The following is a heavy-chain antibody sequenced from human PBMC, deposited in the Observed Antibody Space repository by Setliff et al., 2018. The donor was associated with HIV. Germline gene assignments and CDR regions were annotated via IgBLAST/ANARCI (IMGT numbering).Heavy chain of an antibody. D-gene: IGHD3-10*01. CDR3: TGDYHSGSNRFDY. V-gene: IGHV4-4*08. Sequence: PSETLSLTCTVSGGSISNYYWSWIRQPPGKGLEWIGYIYPIGSPDFPSGNTVYNPSFTSRLTLSLDTSKNQFSLKLTSVTAADAALYYCTGDYHSGSNRFDYWGQGTPVTVSS. J-gene: IGHJ4*02. CDR2: IYPIGSPDFPSGNT. CDR1: GGSISNYY.